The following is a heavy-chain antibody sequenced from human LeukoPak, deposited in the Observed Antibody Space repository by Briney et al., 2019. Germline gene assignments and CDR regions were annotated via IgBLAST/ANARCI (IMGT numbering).Heavy chain of an antibody. CDR1: GFTFNTYA. V-gene: IGHV3-23*01. D-gene: IGHD6-19*01. J-gene: IGHJ4*02. CDR2: ISGNGGST. Sequence: GGSLRLSCATSGFTFNTYAMNWVRQSPGKGLEWVSTISGNGGSTYYADSVKGRFTISRDNAKNSLYLQMNSLRAEDTAVYYCARERQWLVRGGFDYWGQGTLVTVSS. CDR3: ARERQWLVRGGFDY.